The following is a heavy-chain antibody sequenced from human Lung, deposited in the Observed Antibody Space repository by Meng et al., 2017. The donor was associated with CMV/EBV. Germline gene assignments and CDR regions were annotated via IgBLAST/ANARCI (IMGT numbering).Heavy chain of an antibody. V-gene: IGHV4-4*02. D-gene: IGHD3-10*01. J-gene: IGHJ1*01. CDR1: GASITNHNW. Sequence: QLRESRPRLVKPSGSLSLTCAVSGASITNHNWWAWVRQPPGKGLEWIGEIPHRGSSAYNPSLKSRVSMSIDKSKNQFSLKLTSVTAADTAVYHCLRRSGGSVWGQGTLVTVSS. CDR2: IPHRGSS. CDR3: LRRSGGSV.